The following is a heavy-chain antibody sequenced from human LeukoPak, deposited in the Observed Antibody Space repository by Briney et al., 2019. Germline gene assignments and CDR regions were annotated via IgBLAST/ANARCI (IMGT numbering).Heavy chain of an antibody. Sequence: SETLSLTCTVSGDSIKPYYWIWVRQPPGKGLEWIGYIYYNGATDYNPSLKSRVTFSVDTSKNEFSLKLRFVTAADTAVYYCARYLVYGSSGFDDALDIWGQGTLVTVSP. CDR2: IYYNGAT. CDR1: GDSIKPYY. D-gene: IGHD3-22*01. CDR3: ARYLVYGSSGFDDALDI. V-gene: IGHV4-59*01. J-gene: IGHJ3*02.